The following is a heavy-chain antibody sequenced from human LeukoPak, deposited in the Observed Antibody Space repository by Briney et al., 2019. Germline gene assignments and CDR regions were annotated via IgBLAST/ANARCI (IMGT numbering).Heavy chain of an antibody. CDR2: MNPNSGNT. CDR1: GGTFSSYA. J-gene: IGHJ4*02. Sequence: ASVKVSCKASGGTFSSYAISWVRQATGQGLEWMGWMNPNSGNTGYAQKFQGRVTITRNTSISTAYVELSSLRSEDTAVYYCARGRVPPRPVDYWGQGTLVTVSS. CDR3: ARGRVPPRPVDY. D-gene: IGHD6-6*01. V-gene: IGHV1-8*03.